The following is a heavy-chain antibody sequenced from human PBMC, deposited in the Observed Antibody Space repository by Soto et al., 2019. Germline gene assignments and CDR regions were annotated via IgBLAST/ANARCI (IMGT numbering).Heavy chain of an antibody. J-gene: IGHJ6*02. D-gene: IGHD3-9*01. CDR3: ARDHYVYDILTGYGYYYGMDV. Sequence: SETLSLTCTVSGGSISSGDYYWSWIRQPPGKGLEWIGYIYYSGSTYYNPSLKSRVTISVDTSKNQFSLKLSSVTAVDTAVYYCARDHYVYDILTGYGYYYGMDVWGQGTTVTSP. CDR2: IYYSGST. V-gene: IGHV4-30-4*01. CDR1: GGSISSGDYY.